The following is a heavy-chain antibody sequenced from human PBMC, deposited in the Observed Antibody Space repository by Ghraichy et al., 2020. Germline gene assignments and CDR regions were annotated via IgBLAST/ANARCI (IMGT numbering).Heavy chain of an antibody. CDR3: ASNGRGYSGYDGPSSFDY. J-gene: IGHJ4*02. D-gene: IGHD5-12*01. V-gene: IGHV4-59*01. CDR1: GGSISSYY. Sequence: SETLSLTCTVSGGSISSYYWSWIRQPPGKGLEWIGYIYYSGSTNYNPSLKSRVTISVDTSKNQFSLKLSSVTAADTAVYYCASNGRGYSGYDGPSSFDYWGQGTLVTVSS. CDR2: IYYSGST.